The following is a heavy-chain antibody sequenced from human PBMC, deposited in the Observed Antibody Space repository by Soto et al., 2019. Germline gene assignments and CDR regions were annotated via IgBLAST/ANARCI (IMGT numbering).Heavy chain of an antibody. CDR1: GGSISSYY. D-gene: IGHD6-6*01. V-gene: IGHV4-59*01. J-gene: IGHJ5*02. CDR2: IYYSGST. Sequence: SETLSLTCTVSGGSISSYYWSWIRQPPGKGLEWIGYIYYSGSTNYNPSLKSRVTISVDTSKNQFSLKLSSVTAVDTAVYYCARGIAALRYWFDPWGQGTLVTVSS. CDR3: ARGIAALRYWFDP.